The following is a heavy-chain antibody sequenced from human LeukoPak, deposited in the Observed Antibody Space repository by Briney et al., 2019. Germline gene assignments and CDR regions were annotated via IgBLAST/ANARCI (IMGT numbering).Heavy chain of an antibody. Sequence: GGSLRLSCTASGFTFGDYGMSWVRQAPGTGLEWVSYISSSSITIYYADSVKGRFTISGDNAKNSLYLQMNSLRAEDTAVYYCARSLTVAGDAFDIWGQGTMVTVSS. CDR3: ARSLTVAGDAFDI. CDR1: GFTFGDYG. J-gene: IGHJ3*02. V-gene: IGHV3-48*03. D-gene: IGHD6-19*01. CDR2: ISSSSITI.